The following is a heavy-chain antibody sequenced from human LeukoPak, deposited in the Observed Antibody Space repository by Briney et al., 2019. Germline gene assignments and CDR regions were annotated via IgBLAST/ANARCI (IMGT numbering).Heavy chain of an antibody. J-gene: IGHJ5*02. D-gene: IGHD3-9*01. V-gene: IGHV1-69*13. Sequence: RASVKVSCKASGGTFSSYAISWVRQAPGQGLEWMGGIIPIFGTANYAQKFQGRVTITADESTSTAYMELSSLRSEDTAVYYCARDRPLYFDWLFEFDPWGQGTLVTVSS. CDR3: ARDRPLYFDWLFEFDP. CDR2: IIPIFGTA. CDR1: GGTFSSYA.